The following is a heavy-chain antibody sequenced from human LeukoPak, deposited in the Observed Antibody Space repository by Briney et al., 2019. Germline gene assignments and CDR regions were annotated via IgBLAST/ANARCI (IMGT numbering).Heavy chain of an antibody. CDR3: ARDTYYYDSSGYGY. D-gene: IGHD3-22*01. Sequence: ASVTVSCKASGYTFTGYYMHWVRQAPGQGLEWMGWINPNSGGTNYAQKFQGRVTMTRDTSISTAYMELSRLRSDDTAVYYCARDTYYYDSSGYGYWGQGTLVTVSS. CDR2: INPNSGGT. J-gene: IGHJ4*02. V-gene: IGHV1-2*02. CDR1: GYTFTGYY.